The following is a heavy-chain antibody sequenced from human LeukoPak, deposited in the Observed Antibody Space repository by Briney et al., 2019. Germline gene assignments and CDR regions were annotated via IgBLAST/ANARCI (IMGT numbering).Heavy chain of an antibody. CDR3: ARDWYYYGSGSYWIDY. D-gene: IGHD3-10*01. J-gene: IGHJ4*02. V-gene: IGHV3-21*01. Sequence: GGSLRLSCAASGFTFSSYSMNWVRQAPGKGLEWVSSISSSSSYIYYADSVKGRFTISRDNAKNSLYLQMNSLRAEDTAVYYCARDWYYYGSGSYWIDYWGQGTLVTDSS. CDR1: GFTFSSYS. CDR2: ISSSSSYI.